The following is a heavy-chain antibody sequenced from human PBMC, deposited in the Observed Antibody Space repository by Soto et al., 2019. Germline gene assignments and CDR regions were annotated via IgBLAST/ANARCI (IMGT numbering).Heavy chain of an antibody. Sequence: PGGSLRLSGAASGFTFSSYSMNWVRQAPWKGLEWVSSISSSSSYIYYADSVKGRFTISRDNAKNSLYLQMNSLRAEDTAVYYCARGRTWIKLWPPPYGMDVCGQGTTVTFSS. CDR3: ARGRTWIKLWPPPYGMDV. D-gene: IGHD5-18*01. CDR2: ISSSSSYI. CDR1: GFTFSSYS. J-gene: IGHJ6*02. V-gene: IGHV3-21*01.